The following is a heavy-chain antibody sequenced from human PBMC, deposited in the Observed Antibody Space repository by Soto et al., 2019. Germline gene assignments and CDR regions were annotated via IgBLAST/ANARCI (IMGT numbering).Heavy chain of an antibody. J-gene: IGHJ5*02. CDR2: IHSSGST. CDR1: GASMNSYH. Sequence: PSETLSLTCTVSGASMNSYHWSWIRQPAGKGLEWIGHIHSSGSTNYNPSLKSRVTMSVDTSKNQFSLRLMSLTAADTAVYYCARDQVAAAAGINWFDPWGQGSLVTVSS. D-gene: IGHD6-13*01. V-gene: IGHV4-4*07. CDR3: ARDQVAAAAGINWFDP.